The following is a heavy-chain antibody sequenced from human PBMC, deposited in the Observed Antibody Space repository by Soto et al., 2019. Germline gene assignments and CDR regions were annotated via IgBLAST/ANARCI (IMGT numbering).Heavy chain of an antibody. D-gene: IGHD1-26*01. Sequence: EVHLVESGGGLVQTGGSLRLSCAIFESTVSRDWMNWVRQAPGKGLEWVAHINQDGSEKYYVDSVKGRFTISRDNAKKSLYLQMNRLSSADTAMYYCSGGVGDAFWGQGTLVTVSS. J-gene: IGHJ4*02. CDR2: INQDGSEK. CDR3: SGGVGDAF. V-gene: IGHV3-7*04. CDR1: ESTVSRDW.